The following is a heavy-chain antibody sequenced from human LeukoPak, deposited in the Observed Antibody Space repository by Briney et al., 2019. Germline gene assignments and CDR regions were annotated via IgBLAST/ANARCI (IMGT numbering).Heavy chain of an antibody. D-gene: IGHD2-21*02. V-gene: IGHV5-51*01. J-gene: IGHJ4*02. CDR3: ARAPTSVSDPYYFDY. CDR1: GYSFTTYW. Sequence: GESLKISXKGSGYSFTTYWIGWVRQMPGKGLEWMGIIYPGNSDTIYSPSFRGQVTISADKSISTAFLQWSSLKASDSAKYYCARAPTSVSDPYYFDYWGQGTLVTVSS. CDR2: IYPGNSDT.